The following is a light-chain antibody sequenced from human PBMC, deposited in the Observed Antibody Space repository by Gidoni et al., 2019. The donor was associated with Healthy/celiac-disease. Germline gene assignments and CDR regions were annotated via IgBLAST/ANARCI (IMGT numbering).Light chain of an antibody. CDR3: QQSYSTPRT. V-gene: IGKV1-39*01. CDR2: AAS. Sequence: DIQMTQSPSSLSASVGDRVTITCRASQSISSYLNWYQQKPGKAPKILIYAASSLQSGVPSRFSGSGSWTDFTLTISSLQPEEFATYYCQQSYSTPRTCGQGTKVEIK. CDR1: QSISSY. J-gene: IGKJ1*01.